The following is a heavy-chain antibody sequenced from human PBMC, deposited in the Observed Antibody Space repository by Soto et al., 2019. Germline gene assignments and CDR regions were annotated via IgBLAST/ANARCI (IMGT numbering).Heavy chain of an antibody. Sequence: SETLSLTCTVSAGSISSYYWSWIRQPAGKGLEWIGRIYTSGSTNYNPSLKSRVTMSVDTSKNQLSLKLSSVTAADTAVYYCARDSVLLWFGELSNTDYYYYGMDVWGQGTTVTVSS. D-gene: IGHD3-10*01. CDR1: AGSISSYY. J-gene: IGHJ6*02. CDR2: IYTSGST. CDR3: ARDSVLLWFGELSNTDYYYYGMDV. V-gene: IGHV4-4*07.